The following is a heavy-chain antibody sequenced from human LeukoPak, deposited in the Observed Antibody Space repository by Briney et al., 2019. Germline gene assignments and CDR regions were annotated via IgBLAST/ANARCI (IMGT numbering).Heavy chain of an antibody. V-gene: IGHV4-39*07. D-gene: IGHD1-26*01. CDR1: GVSISSGGFY. CDR3: ARLIVGATPDY. J-gene: IGHJ4*02. Sequence: SETLSLTCSVSGVSISSGGFYRSWIRQPPGKGLEWIGEINQSGSTNHNPSLKSRVTISVDTSKNQFSLKLSSVTAADTAVYYCARLIVGATPDYWGQGTLVTVSS. CDR2: INQSGST.